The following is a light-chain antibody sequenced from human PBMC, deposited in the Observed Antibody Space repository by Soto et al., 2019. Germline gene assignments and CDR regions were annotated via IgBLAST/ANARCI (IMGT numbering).Light chain of an antibody. V-gene: IGLV1-51*01. CDR1: SSDVGGSKL. Sequence: QSALTQPASVSGSPGQSITISCTGTSSDVGGSKLVSWYQQLPGTAPKLLIYDDNKRPSGIPDRFSGSKSGTSATLGITGFQTGDEADYYCGSWDSSLSAYVFGTGTKLTVL. J-gene: IGLJ1*01. CDR2: DDN. CDR3: GSWDSSLSAYV.